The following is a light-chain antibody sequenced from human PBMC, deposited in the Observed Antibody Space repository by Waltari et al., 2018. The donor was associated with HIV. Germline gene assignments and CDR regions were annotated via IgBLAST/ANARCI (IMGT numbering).Light chain of an antibody. CDR2: DAS. CDR1: QSVRNY. J-gene: IGKJ4*01. V-gene: IGKV3-11*01. Sequence: EFVLPQSPATLSLSPGERATLPCRASQSVRNYLAWYQQRPGQAPRLLIYDASNRATGIPARFSGSGSGTDFTLTISSLEPEDFAVYYCQQRSSWPLLTFGGGTKVEMK. CDR3: QQRSSWPLLT.